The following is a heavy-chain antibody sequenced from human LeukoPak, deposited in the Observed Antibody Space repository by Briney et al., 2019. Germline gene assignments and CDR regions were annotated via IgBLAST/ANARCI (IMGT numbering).Heavy chain of an antibody. J-gene: IGHJ6*03. D-gene: IGHD1-26*01. V-gene: IGHV1-18*01. Sequence: ASVKVSCKASGYTFSNSGISWVRQAPGQGLEWMGWISTYSCTANFARNLQGRLTMTTDTSTSTAYMELRNLKSDDTAVYYCARSGGYYFYMVVWGKGTTVTVSS. CDR1: GYTFSNSG. CDR3: ARSGGYYFYMVV. CDR2: ISTYSCTA.